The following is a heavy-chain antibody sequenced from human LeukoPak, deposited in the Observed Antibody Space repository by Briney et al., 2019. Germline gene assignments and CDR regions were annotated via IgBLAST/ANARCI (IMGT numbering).Heavy chain of an antibody. Sequence: SETLSLTCTVSGGSITSYYWTWIRQPPGKGLEWIGYVYYSGNTNYNPSLKSRVTISVDTSKSQFSLKLSSVTAADTAVYYCARHLGYCSSTGCYPWFDPWGQGTLVTVSS. CDR3: ARHLGYCSSTGCYPWFDP. CDR2: VYYSGNT. D-gene: IGHD2-2*01. CDR1: GGSITSYY. J-gene: IGHJ5*02. V-gene: IGHV4-59*01.